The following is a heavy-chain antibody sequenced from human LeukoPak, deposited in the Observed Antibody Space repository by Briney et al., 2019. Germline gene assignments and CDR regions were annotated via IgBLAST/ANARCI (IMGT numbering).Heavy chain of an antibody. CDR1: ASDFSTSW. CDR3: ARDKYYHIDV. V-gene: IGHV3-74*01. J-gene: IGHJ6*03. CDR2: ITSDGSST. Sequence: GGSLRLSCVASASDFSTSWMHWVRQAPGKGLVWVSRITSDGSSTIYADSVKGRFTISRDNTKNSLYLQMNNLRVEDTAVYYCARDKYYHIDVWGKGTTVIISS.